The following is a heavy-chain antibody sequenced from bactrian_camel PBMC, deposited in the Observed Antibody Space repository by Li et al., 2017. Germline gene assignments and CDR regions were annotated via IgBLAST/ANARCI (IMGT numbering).Heavy chain of an antibody. CDR2: INSGGGST. D-gene: IGHD6*01. CDR3: VKLSGYSTWYADF. Sequence: VQLVESGGGLVQPGGSLRLSCAASGFTFSSYAMSWVRQAPGKGLEWVSAINSGGGSTYSADSVKGRFTISRDNAKNTLVLVLTSLKTEDTAMYYCVKLSGYSTWYADFWGQGTQVTVS. CDR1: GFTFSSYA. V-gene: IGHV3S31*01. J-gene: IGHJ4*01.